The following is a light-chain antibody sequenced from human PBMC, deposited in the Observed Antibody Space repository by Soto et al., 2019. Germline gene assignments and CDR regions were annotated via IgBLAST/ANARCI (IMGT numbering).Light chain of an antibody. J-gene: IGKJ4*01. CDR1: QSVSSY. CDR2: DAS. V-gene: IGKV3-20*01. Sequence: EIVLTQSPATLSLSPGERATLSRRASQSVSSYLAWYQQKPGQAPRLLIYDASNRATGIPARFSGSGSGTDFTLTISRLEPEDFAVYYCQQYGSSPLTFGGGTKVDIK. CDR3: QQYGSSPLT.